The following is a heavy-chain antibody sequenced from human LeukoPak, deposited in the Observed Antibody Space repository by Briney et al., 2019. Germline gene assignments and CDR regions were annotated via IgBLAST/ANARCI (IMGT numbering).Heavy chain of an antibody. CDR3: ARLVRCSSTSCYRGFYFDY. CDR1: GGSISSSSYY. D-gene: IGHD2-2*01. Sequence: SETLSLTCTVSGGSISSSSYYWGWVRQPPGTGLEWIGSIYYSGSTYYNPSLKSRVTISVDTSKNQFSLKLSSVTAADTAVYYCARLVRCSSTSCYRGFYFDYWGQGTLVTVSS. J-gene: IGHJ4*02. CDR2: IYYSGST. V-gene: IGHV4-39*01.